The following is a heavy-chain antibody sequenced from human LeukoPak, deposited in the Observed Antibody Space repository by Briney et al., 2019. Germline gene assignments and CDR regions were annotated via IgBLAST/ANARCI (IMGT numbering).Heavy chain of an antibody. D-gene: IGHD5-12*01. CDR1: GLTFSSYA. J-gene: IGHJ4*02. CDR3: AKVGIVATIGSLCYFDY. V-gene: IGHV3-23*01. Sequence: GGSLRLSCAASGLTFSSYAMSWVRQAAGKGLEWVSAISVSGGSTYYADSVKGRFTISRDNSKNTLYLQMNSLRAEDTAVYYCAKVGIVATIGSLCYFDYWGQGTLVTVSS. CDR2: ISVSGGST.